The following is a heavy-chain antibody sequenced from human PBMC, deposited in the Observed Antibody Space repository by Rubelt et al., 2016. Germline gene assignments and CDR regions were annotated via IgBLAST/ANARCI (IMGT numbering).Heavy chain of an antibody. CDR1: GFTFSSYS. V-gene: IGHV3-48*04. Sequence: EGQLLESGGGLVQPGGSLRLSCAASGFTFSSYSMNWVRQAPGKGLEWVSYISSSSSDIFYADSVKGRCTIYRDNAKNSLYLQVNSLSAEDTAVYYCARMAYYYDSSGYSDYWGQGTLVTVSS. CDR2: ISSSSSDI. J-gene: IGHJ4*02. CDR3: ARMAYYYDSSGYSDY. D-gene: IGHD3-22*01.